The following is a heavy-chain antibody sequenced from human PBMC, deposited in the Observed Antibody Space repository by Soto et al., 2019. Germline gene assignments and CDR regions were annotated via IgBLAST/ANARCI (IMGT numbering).Heavy chain of an antibody. V-gene: IGHV3-11*01. CDR1: GFTFSDYQ. CDR2: ISSSGDIT. Sequence: PGGSLSLSCAASGFTFSDYQMSWIRQAPGKGLEWVSYISSSGDITYYADSVKGRFTISRDNAKNSLYLQMNSLRAEDTAVYYCARDLGYYASSGYFDYWGQGTLVTVSS. CDR3: ARDLGYYASSGYFDY. D-gene: IGHD3-22*01. J-gene: IGHJ4*02.